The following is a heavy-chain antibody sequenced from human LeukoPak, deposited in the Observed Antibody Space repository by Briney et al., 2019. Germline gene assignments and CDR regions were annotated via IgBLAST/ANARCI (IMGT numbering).Heavy chain of an antibody. D-gene: IGHD6-6*01. CDR2: ISGSGATT. CDR3: ARDTRLAAIFRFAD. J-gene: IGHJ4*02. Sequence: GGSLGLSCAASGFTFSTYAMNWVRQAPGKGLEWVSAISGSGATTYYADSVKGRLTISRDNSKNTLYLQMNRLTAEDTAVYYCARDTRLAAIFRFADWGQGMLVTVSS. CDR1: GFTFSTYA. V-gene: IGHV3-23*01.